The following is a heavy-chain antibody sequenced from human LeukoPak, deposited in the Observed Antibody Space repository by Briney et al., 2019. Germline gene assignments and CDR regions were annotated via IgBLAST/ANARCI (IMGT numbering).Heavy chain of an antibody. V-gene: IGHV3-74*01. CDR3: AGGYCSGGSCYSDY. Sequence: GGSLRLSCAASGFTFSSYWMHWVRQAPGKGLVWVSRINSDGSSTSYADSVKGRFTISRDNAKNTLCLQMSSLRAEDTAVYYCAGGYCSGGSCYSDYWGQGTLVTVSS. J-gene: IGHJ4*02. D-gene: IGHD2-15*01. CDR1: GFTFSSYW. CDR2: INSDGSST.